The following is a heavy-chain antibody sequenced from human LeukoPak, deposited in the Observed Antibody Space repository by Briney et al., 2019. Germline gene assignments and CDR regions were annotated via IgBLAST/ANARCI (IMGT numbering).Heavy chain of an antibody. Sequence: GGSLRLSCAASGFTVSSNYMSWVRQAPGKGLEWVSVIYSGGSTYYADSVKGRFTISRDNSKNTLYLQMNSLRAEDTAVYYCARVMSILEWLPFDYWGQGTLVTVSS. J-gene: IGHJ4*02. D-gene: IGHD3-3*01. CDR3: ARVMSILEWLPFDY. CDR1: GFTVSSNY. V-gene: IGHV3-53*01. CDR2: IYSGGST.